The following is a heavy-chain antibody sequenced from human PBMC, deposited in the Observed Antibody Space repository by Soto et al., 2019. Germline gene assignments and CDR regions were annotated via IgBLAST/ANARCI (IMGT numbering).Heavy chain of an antibody. CDR3: ARAGLTGPFITIFGVASENWFDP. Sequence: SETLSLTCAVYGGSFSGYYWSWIRQPPGKGLEWIGEINHSGSTNYNPSLKSRVTISVDTSKNQFSLKLSSVTAADTAVYYCARAGLTGPFITIFGVASENWFDPRGQGTLVTV. J-gene: IGHJ5*02. V-gene: IGHV4-34*01. D-gene: IGHD3-3*01. CDR2: INHSGST. CDR1: GGSFSGYY.